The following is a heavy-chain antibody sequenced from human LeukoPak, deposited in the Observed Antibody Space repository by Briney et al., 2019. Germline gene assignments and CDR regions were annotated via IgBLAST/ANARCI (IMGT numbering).Heavy chain of an antibody. V-gene: IGHV4-4*02. CDR3: ARLSSSWPRGGYYYYGMDV. Sequence: SETLSLTCAVSGGSISSSNWWSWVRQPPGKGLEWIGEIYHSGSTNYNPSLKSRVTISVDTSKNQFSLKLSSVTAADTAVYYCARLSSSWPRGGYYYYGMDVWGQGTTVTVSS. D-gene: IGHD6-13*01. CDR2: IYHSGST. J-gene: IGHJ6*02. CDR1: GGSISSSNW.